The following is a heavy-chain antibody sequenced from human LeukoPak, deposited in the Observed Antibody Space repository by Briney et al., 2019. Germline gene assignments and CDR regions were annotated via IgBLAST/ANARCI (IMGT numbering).Heavy chain of an antibody. J-gene: IGHJ4*02. CDR2: IYPADSDT. CDR3: ARSRAPYY. Sequence: GESLKISCQVSGYIFTNYWIGWVRQMPGKGLESMGIIYPADSDTTYSPSFQGQVTISVDKSLSTAYLQWNSLKASDTAMYYCARSRAPYYCGPGTLVTVSS. CDR1: GYIFTNYW. V-gene: IGHV5-51*01.